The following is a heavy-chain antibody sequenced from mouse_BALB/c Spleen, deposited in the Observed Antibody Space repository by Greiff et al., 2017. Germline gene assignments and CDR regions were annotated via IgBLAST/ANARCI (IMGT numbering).Heavy chain of an antibody. CDR1: GYSITSDYA. J-gene: IGHJ4*01. CDR2: ISYSGST. CDR3: ARCFSYDGYYRYYAMDY. Sequence: EVQLQQSGPGLVKPSQSLSLTCTVTGYSITSDYAWNWIRQFPGNKLEWMGYISYSGSTSYNPSLKSRISITRDTSKNQFFLQLNSVTTEDTATYYCARCFSYDGYYRYYAMDYWGQGTSVTVSS. V-gene: IGHV3-2*02. D-gene: IGHD2-3*01.